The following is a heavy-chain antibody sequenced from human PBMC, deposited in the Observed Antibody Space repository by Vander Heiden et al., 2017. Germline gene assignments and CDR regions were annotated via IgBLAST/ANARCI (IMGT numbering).Heavy chain of an antibody. V-gene: IGHV4-34*01. Sequence: QVQLQQWGAGLLKPSETLSLTCAVYGGSFSGYYWSWIRQPPGKGLEWIGEINHSGSTNYNPSLKSRVTISVDTSKNQFSLKLSSVTAADTAVYYCYLIAAAGNGWFDPWGQGTLVTVSS. CDR3: YLIAAAGNGWFDP. D-gene: IGHD6-13*01. CDR2: INHSGST. CDR1: GGSFSGYY. J-gene: IGHJ5*02.